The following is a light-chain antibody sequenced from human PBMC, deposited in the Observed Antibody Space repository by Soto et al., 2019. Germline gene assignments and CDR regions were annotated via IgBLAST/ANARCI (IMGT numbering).Light chain of an antibody. Sequence: QSALTQPPSASGSPGQSVTISCTGTNSDVGGYDYVSWYQRHPGKVPKLIIYEVSERPSGIPDRFSGSKSGNTASLTVSGLQAEDEGDYYCSSYAVTNSLLFGGGTKLTVL. CDR2: EVS. CDR1: NSDVGGYDY. CDR3: SSYAVTNSLL. V-gene: IGLV2-8*01. J-gene: IGLJ2*01.